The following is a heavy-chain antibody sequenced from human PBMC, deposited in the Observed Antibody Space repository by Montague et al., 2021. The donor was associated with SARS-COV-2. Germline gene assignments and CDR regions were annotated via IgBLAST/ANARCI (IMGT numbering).Heavy chain of an antibody. V-gene: IGHV4-34*01. CDR2: INHSGST. CDR3: ARGPRITLIGVVITDIWFDP. D-gene: IGHD3-22*01. CDR1: GGSFSGYY. Sequence: SETLSLTCAVYGGSFSGYYWSWIRQPPGKGLEWIGEINHSGSTNYNPSLKSRVTISVDTSKSQFSLKLRSVTAADTAVYYRARGPRITLIGVVITDIWFDPWGQGTLVTVSS. J-gene: IGHJ5*02.